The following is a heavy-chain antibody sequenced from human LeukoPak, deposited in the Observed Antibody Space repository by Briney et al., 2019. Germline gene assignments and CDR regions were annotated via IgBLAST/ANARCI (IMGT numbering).Heavy chain of an antibody. J-gene: IGHJ4*02. V-gene: IGHV4-30-4*01. CDR2: IYYSGST. CDR1: GGSISSGDYY. CDR3: ARGAYDSSGYYPSFDY. D-gene: IGHD3-22*01. Sequence: SQTLSLTCTVSGGSISSGDYYWSWIRQPPGKGLEWIGYIYYSGSTYYNPSLKSRVTISVDTSKNQFSLKLSSVTAADTAVYYCARGAYDSSGYYPSFDYWGQGTWSPSPQ.